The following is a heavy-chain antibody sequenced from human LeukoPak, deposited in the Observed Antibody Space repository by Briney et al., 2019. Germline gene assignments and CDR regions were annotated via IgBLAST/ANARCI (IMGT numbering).Heavy chain of an antibody. D-gene: IGHD1-26*01. CDR1: GGSISSGGYY. CDR2: IYYSGST. Sequence: SETLSLTCTVSGGSISSGGYYWSWIRQHPGKGLEWIGYIYYSGSTYYNPSLKSRVTISVDTSKNQFSLKLSSVTAADTAVYYCARDRSGSYLFDYWGRGTLVTVSS. J-gene: IGHJ4*02. CDR3: ARDRSGSYLFDY. V-gene: IGHV4-31*03.